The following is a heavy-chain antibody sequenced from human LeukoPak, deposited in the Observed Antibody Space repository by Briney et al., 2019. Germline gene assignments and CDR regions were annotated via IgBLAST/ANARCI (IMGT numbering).Heavy chain of an antibody. V-gene: IGHV3-30*02. Sequence: GGSLRLSCAASGFTFSGYGIHWVRQAPGKGLEWVAFIRSDGSVKYYADSVKGRFTISRDNSKNTLYLQMNSLRAEDTAVYYCAKVAVGATRQPPGDYWGQGTLVTVSS. J-gene: IGHJ4*02. D-gene: IGHD1-26*01. CDR3: AKVAVGATRQPPGDY. CDR2: IRSDGSVK. CDR1: GFTFSGYG.